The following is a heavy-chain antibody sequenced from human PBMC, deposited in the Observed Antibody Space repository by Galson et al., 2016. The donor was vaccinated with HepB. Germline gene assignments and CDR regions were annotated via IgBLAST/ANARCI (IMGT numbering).Heavy chain of an antibody. CDR2: ISHTGTDQ. Sequence: SLRLSCAASGFSSSSFAMHWVRQAPGKGLEWVAVISHTGTDQFYADSMKGRFTISRDNSKNTLYLQVNSLRPEDTAVYYCAKASTVTTDYFDYWGQGTLVTVSS. CDR3: AKASTVTTDYFDY. J-gene: IGHJ4*02. CDR1: GFSSSSFA. D-gene: IGHD4-17*01. V-gene: IGHV3-30*18.